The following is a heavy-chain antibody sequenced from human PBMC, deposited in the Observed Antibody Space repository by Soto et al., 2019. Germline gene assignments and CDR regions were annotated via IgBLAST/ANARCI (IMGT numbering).Heavy chain of an antibody. CDR1: GGSISSYY. CDR2: IYYSGST. J-gene: IGHJ4*02. CDR3: ARDSPAAGAFDY. V-gene: IGHV4-59*01. D-gene: IGHD6-13*01. Sequence: SETLSLTCTVSGGSISSYYWSWIRQPPGKGLEWIGYIYYSGSTNYNPSLKSRVTISVDTSKNQFSPKLSSVTAADTAVYYCARDSPAAGAFDYWGQGTLVTVSS.